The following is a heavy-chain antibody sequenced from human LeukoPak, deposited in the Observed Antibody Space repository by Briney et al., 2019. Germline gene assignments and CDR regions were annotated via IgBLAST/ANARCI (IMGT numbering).Heavy chain of an antibody. D-gene: IGHD2-2*01. V-gene: IGHV3-21*01. CDR3: ARDGRYCSSTSCYAYYYDGMDV. CDR2: ISSSSSYI. J-gene: IGHJ6*02. CDR1: GFTFSSYS. Sequence: NPGGSLRLSCAASGFTFSSYSMNWVRQAPGKGLEWVSSISSSSSYIYYADSVKGRFTISRDNAKNSLYLQMNSLRAEDTAVYYCARDGRYCSSTSCYAYYYDGMDVWGQGTTVTVS.